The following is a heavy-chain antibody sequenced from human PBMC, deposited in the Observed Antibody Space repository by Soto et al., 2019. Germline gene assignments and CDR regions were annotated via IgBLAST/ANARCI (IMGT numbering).Heavy chain of an antibody. V-gene: IGHV4-59*01. J-gene: IGHJ5*02. Sequence: SETLSLTCTVSGGSISSYYWSWIRQPPGKGLEWIGYIYYSGSTNYNPSLKSRVTISVDTSKNQFSLKLSSVTAADTAVYYCARGKDCTNGLCYPFNWLDPWGQGTLVTVYS. D-gene: IGHD2-8*01. CDR2: IYYSGST. CDR3: ARGKDCTNGLCYPFNWLDP. CDR1: GGSISSYY.